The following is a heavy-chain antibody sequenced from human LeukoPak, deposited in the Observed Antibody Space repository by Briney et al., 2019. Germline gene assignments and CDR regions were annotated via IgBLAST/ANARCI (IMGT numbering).Heavy chain of an antibody. V-gene: IGHV4-34*01. D-gene: IGHD6-6*01. CDR1: GGSFSDEY. Sequence: SEMPSLTPAVYGGSFSDEYWECVRKPPGKGLEWSGEINHSGSTNDNPSLKSRVTISVDTSKNQFSLKLSSVTAADTAVYYCASGGHEEYDDFDIWGKGTMVTVSS. CDR3: ASGGHEEYDDFDI. J-gene: IGHJ3*02. CDR2: INHSGST.